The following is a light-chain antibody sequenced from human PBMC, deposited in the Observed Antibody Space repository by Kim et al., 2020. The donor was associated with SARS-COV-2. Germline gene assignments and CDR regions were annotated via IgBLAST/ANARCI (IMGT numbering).Light chain of an antibody. CDR1: NIGSKS. V-gene: IGLV3-21*04. CDR2: YDS. Sequence: SYELTQPPSVSVAPGKTARITCGGNNIGSKSEHWYQQKPGQAPVLVIYYDSDRHSGIPERFTGSNSGKTATLTMSRVEAGDEADYYCQVWVGNSDHWVCG. CDR3: QVWVGNSDHWV. J-gene: IGLJ3*02.